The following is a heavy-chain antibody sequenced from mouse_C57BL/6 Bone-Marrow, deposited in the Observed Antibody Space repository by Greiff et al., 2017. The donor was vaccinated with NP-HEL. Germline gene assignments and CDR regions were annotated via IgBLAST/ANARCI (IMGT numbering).Heavy chain of an antibody. Sequence: QVQLQQSGAELVRPGTSVQMSCKASGYTFTNYWLGWAKQRPGHGLEWIGDIYPGGGYTNYNETFKGKATLTADKSSSTAYMQVSSLTSEDSAIYYCARWGINTAFDYWGQGTTLTVSS. CDR1: GYTFTNYW. J-gene: IGHJ2*01. V-gene: IGHV1-63*01. CDR3: ARWGINTAFDY. CDR2: IYPGGGYT. D-gene: IGHD1-1*01.